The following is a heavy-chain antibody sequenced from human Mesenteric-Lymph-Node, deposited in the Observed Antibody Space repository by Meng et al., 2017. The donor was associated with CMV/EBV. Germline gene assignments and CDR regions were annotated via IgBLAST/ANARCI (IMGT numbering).Heavy chain of an antibody. V-gene: IGHV1-8*02. D-gene: IGHD1-26*01. Sequence: ASVKVSCKASGYTFTSYDINWVRQATGQGLEWMGWMNPNSGNTGYAQKFQGRVTMTRNTSISTAYMELSSLRSEDTAVYYCARGDLPPLGVLRQWELLRFDPWGQGTLVTVSS. J-gene: IGHJ5*02. CDR3: ARGDLPPLGVLRQWELLRFDP. CDR2: MNPNSGNT. CDR1: GYTFTSYD.